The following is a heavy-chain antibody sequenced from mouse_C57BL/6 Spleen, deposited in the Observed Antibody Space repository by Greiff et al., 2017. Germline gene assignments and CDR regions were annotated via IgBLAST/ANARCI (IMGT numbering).Heavy chain of an antibody. V-gene: IGHV5-4*01. CDR2: ISDGGSYT. J-gene: IGHJ1*03. CDR1: GFTFSSYA. CDR3: ARGSSDWYFDV. D-gene: IGHD1-1*01. Sequence: VQLKQPGGGLVKPGGSLKLSCAASGFTFSSYAMSWVRQTPEKSLEWVATISDGGSYTNYPDNVKGRFTISRDNAKNNLYLQMSHLKSEDTAVYYCARGSSDWYFDVWGTGTTVTVSS.